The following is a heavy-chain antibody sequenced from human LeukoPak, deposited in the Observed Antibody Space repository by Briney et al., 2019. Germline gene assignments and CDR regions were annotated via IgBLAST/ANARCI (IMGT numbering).Heavy chain of an antibody. J-gene: IGHJ6*02. D-gene: IGHD6-13*01. CDR1: GFTFSSYG. Sequence: GGSLRLSCAAYGFTFSSYGMNCVRQAPGKGLEWVSYISSSSGTIYYADSVKGRFTISRDNAKNTLYLQMNSLRAEDTAVYYCAAGIAAAGIPIGYYYYGMDVWGQGTTVTVSS. CDR2: ISSSSGTI. CDR3: AAGIAAAGIPIGYYYYGMDV. V-gene: IGHV3-48*01.